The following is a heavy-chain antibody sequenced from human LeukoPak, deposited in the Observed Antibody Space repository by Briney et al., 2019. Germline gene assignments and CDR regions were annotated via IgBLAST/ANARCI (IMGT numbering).Heavy chain of an antibody. D-gene: IGHD7-27*01. Sequence: GGSLRLSCAASGFASGFTFSDYAVSWVRQAPGKGPEWVASVNGRGATTYYADSVSGRFTISRDNSKNTVYLQMISLGADDTAVYFCAKAPATGEGYYFYYMDVWGKGTTVTVSS. CDR3: AKAPATGEGYYFYYMDV. J-gene: IGHJ6*03. CDR1: GFTFSDYA. V-gene: IGHV3-23*01. CDR2: VNGRGATT.